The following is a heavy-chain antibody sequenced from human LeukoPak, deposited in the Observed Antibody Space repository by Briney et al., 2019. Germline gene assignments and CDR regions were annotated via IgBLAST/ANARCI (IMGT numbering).Heavy chain of an antibody. J-gene: IGHJ4*02. CDR1: GFTFSSCS. CDR2: IKSDGSSI. CDR3: VRGTIAAAGIDY. D-gene: IGHD6-13*01. Sequence: GGSLRLSCAASGFTFSSCSMHWVRQAPGKGLVWVSRIKSDGSSISYADSVKGRFTIFRDNAKNTLFLQMDSLRAEDTAVYYCVRGTIAAAGIDYWGQGTLVTGSS. V-gene: IGHV3-74*01.